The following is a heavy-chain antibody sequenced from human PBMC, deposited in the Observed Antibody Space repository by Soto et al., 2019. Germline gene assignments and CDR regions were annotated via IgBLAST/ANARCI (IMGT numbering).Heavy chain of an antibody. J-gene: IGHJ4*02. CDR1: DGSFSGYY. V-gene: IGHV4-34*01. CDR3: ASRRFCSGGSCYLGY. CDR2: INHSGST. D-gene: IGHD2-15*01. Sequence: QVQLQQWGAGLLKPSETLSLTCAVYDGSFSGYYWSWIRQPPGKGLEWIGEINHSGSTNYNPSLKSRVTISVDTSKNQFSLKLCSVTAADTAVYYCASRRFCSGGSCYLGYWGQGTLVTVSS.